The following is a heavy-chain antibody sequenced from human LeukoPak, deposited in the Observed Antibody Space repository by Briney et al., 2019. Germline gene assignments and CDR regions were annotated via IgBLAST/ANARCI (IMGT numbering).Heavy chain of an antibody. Sequence: PSETLSLTCAVYGGSFSGYYWSWIRQPPGKGLEWIGEINHSGSTNYNPSLKSRVTISVDTSKNQFSLKLSSVTAADTAVYYCARGGVLAVISYWGQGTLVTVSS. CDR3: ARGGVLAVISY. CDR1: GGSFSGYY. CDR2: INHSGST. V-gene: IGHV4-34*01. J-gene: IGHJ4*02. D-gene: IGHD2/OR15-2a*01.